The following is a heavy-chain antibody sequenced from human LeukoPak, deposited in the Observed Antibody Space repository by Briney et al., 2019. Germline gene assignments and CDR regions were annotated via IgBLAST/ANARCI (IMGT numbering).Heavy chain of an antibody. CDR3: ARQWTTVTDY. J-gene: IGHJ4*02. V-gene: IGHV4-39*01. D-gene: IGHD4-11*01. CDR1: GGSISSSSYY. Sequence: PSETLSLTCTVSGGSISSSSYYWGWIRQPPGKGLEWIGSIYYSGSTYYNPSLKSRVTISVDTSKNQFSLKLGSVTAADTAVYYCARQWTTVTDYWGQGTLVTVSS. CDR2: IYYSGST.